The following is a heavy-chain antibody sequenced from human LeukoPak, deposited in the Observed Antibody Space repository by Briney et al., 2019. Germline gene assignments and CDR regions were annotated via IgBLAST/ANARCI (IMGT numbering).Heavy chain of an antibody. Sequence: GGSLRLSFAASGFTVSSNYMSWVRQAPGKGLEWVSVIYSGGSTYYADSVKGRFTISRDNSKNTLYLQMNSLRAEDTAVYYCARSDELDYWGQGTLVTVSS. CDR1: GFTVSSNY. CDR3: ARSDELDY. V-gene: IGHV3-66*01. D-gene: IGHD2-21*02. J-gene: IGHJ4*02. CDR2: IYSGGST.